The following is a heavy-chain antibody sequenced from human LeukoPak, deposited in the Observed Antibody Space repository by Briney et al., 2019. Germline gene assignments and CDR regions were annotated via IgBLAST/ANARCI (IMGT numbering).Heavy chain of an antibody. V-gene: IGHV3-21*01. CDR2: ITSSSTYI. D-gene: IGHD1-26*01. CDR3: ATLVGAPQGY. Sequence: GGSLRLSCTASGFTFSSSSVNWVRQAPGKGLEWVSSITSSSTYIYYADSMKGRFTISRDNAKNSLYLQMNSLRADDTAVYYCATLVGAPQGYWGQGTLVTVSS. J-gene: IGHJ4*02. CDR1: GFTFSSSS.